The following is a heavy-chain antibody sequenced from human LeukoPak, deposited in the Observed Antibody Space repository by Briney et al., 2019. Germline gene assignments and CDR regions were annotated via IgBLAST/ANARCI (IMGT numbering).Heavy chain of an antibody. CDR2: ISCSGGST. J-gene: IGHJ4*02. Sequence: GGSLRLSCAASGFTFSSYAMSWGRQAPGRGVEWVSAISCSGGSTYYADSVKGRFTISRDNSKNTLYLQMSSLTDEDTAVYYCAKIRVGYNWNDVNDYWGQGTLVTVSS. CDR1: GFTFSSYA. V-gene: IGHV3-23*01. D-gene: IGHD1-1*01. CDR3: AKIRVGYNWNDVNDY.